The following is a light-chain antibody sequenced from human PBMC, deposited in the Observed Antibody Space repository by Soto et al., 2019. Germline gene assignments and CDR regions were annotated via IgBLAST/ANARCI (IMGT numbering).Light chain of an antibody. Sequence: EIVMTQSASTLSESPGARATLSWGAGQPLNNNVAWYQHKPGQAPRLLIYGASTRATGISARFSGSGSGKEFTLNISSLQSEDFAVYYCQQYEKWPPSITFGQGTRLEIK. J-gene: IGKJ5*01. CDR3: QQYEKWPPSIT. CDR2: GAS. CDR1: QPLNNN. V-gene: IGKV3-15*01.